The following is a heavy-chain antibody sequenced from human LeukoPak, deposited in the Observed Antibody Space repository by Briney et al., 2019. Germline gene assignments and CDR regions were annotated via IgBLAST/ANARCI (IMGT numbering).Heavy chain of an antibody. D-gene: IGHD3-22*01. J-gene: IGHJ4*02. CDR3: ARLRYYYDSSGYYYVLRYFDY. Sequence: PSETLSLTCTVSGVSISSSNSYWGWLRQPPGKGLEWIGSIYYSGNTYYNASLKSRVTISVDTSKNQFSLKLSSVTAADTAVYYCARLRYYYDSSGYYYVLRYFDYWGQGTLVTVSS. V-gene: IGHV4-39*07. CDR2: IYYSGNT. CDR1: GVSISSSNSY.